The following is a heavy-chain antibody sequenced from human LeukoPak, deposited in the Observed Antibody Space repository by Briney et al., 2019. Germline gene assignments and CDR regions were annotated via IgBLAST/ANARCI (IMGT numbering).Heavy chain of an antibody. CDR3: ARDTSLDGSGYYYVFDY. CDR1: GGSISSYY. D-gene: IGHD3-22*01. J-gene: IGHJ4*02. V-gene: IGHV4-4*07. Sequence: SETLSLTCTVSGGSISSYYWSWIRQPAGKGLEWIGRIYTSGGTNYNPSLKSRVTMSVDTSKNQFSLKLSSVTAADTAVYYCARDTSLDGSGYYYVFDYWGQGTLVTVSS. CDR2: IYTSGGT.